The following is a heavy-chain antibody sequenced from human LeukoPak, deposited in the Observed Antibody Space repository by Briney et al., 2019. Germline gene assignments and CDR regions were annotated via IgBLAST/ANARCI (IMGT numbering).Heavy chain of an antibody. J-gene: IGHJ4*02. D-gene: IGHD4-17*01. V-gene: IGHV4-39*07. CDR1: GGSISSSSYY. Sequence: NTSETLSLTCTVSGGSISSSSYYWGWIRQPPGKGLEWIGSIYYSGSTYYNPSLKSRVTISVDTSKNQFSLKLSSVTAADTAVYYCARDCRTVKAPCLWGQGTLVTVSS. CDR2: IYYSGST. CDR3: ARDCRTVKAPCL.